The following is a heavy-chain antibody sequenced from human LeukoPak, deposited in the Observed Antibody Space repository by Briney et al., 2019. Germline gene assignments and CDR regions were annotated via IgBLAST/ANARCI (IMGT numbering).Heavy chain of an antibody. J-gene: IGHJ4*02. V-gene: IGHV1-3*01. CDR2: INAGNGNT. CDR3: ARATTVTTTKFDY. Sequence: ASVNVSCKASGYTFTSYAMHWVRQAPGQRLEWMGWINAGNGNTKYSQKFQGRVTITRDTSASTAYMELSSLRSEDTAVYYCARATTVTTTKFDYWGQGTLVTVSS. CDR1: GYTFTSYA. D-gene: IGHD4-17*01.